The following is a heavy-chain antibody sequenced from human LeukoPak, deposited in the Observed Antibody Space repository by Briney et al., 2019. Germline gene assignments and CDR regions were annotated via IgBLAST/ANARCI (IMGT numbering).Heavy chain of an antibody. CDR3: ARQDLWFGESNGADYYYYYMDV. CDR2: IYYSGST. J-gene: IGHJ6*03. V-gene: IGHV4-39*07. D-gene: IGHD3-10*01. Sequence: SETLSLTCAVSGGSISSNSYYWGWIRQPPGKGLEWIGSIYYSGSTYYNPSLKSRVTISVDTSKNQFSLKLSSVTAADTAVYYCARQDLWFGESNGADYYYYYMDVWGKGTTVTISS. CDR1: GGSISSNSYY.